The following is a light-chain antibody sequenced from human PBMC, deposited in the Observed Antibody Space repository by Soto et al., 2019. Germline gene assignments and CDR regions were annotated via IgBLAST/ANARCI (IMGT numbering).Light chain of an antibody. Sequence: EIVMTQSPATLSVSPGERATLSCRASQSVSSILAWYQQKPGQAPSLLIYGASTRATGIPARFSGSGSGTEFTLTISSPQSEDFGVYYCQQYYKWPLTFGGGTKVEIK. V-gene: IGKV3-15*01. CDR2: GAS. CDR3: QQYYKWPLT. CDR1: QSVSSI. J-gene: IGKJ4*01.